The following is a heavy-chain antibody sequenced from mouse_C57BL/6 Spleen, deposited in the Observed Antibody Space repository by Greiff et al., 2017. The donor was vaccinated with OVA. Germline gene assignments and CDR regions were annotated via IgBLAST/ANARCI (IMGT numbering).Heavy chain of an antibody. CDR3: ARNDDV. Sequence: EVQLQQSGPELVKPGASVKISCKASGYSFTGYCMNWVKQSPEKSLEWIGEINPSTGGTTYNQKFKTKATLTVDKSSSTAYMQLKSLTSEDSAVYYCARNDDVWGTGTTVTVSS. CDR1: GYSFTGYC. CDR2: INPSTGGT. J-gene: IGHJ1*03. V-gene: IGHV1-42*01.